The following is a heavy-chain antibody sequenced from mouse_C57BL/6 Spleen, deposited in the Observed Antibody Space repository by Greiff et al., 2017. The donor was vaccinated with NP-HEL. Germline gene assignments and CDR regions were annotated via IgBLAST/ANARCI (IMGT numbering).Heavy chain of an antibody. D-gene: IGHD2-1*01. Sequence: DVMLVESGGGLVQPGGSLSLSCAASGFTFTDYYMSWVRQPPGKALEWLGFIRNKANGYTTEYSASVKGRFTISRDNSQSILYLQMNALRAEDSATYYCAKGYGNYGDWYFDVWGTGTTVTVSS. CDR2: IRNKANGYTT. V-gene: IGHV7-3*03. CDR3: AKGYGNYGDWYFDV. J-gene: IGHJ1*03. CDR1: GFTFTDYY.